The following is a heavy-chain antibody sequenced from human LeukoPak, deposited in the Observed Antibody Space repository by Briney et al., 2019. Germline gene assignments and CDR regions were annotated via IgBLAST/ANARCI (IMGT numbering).Heavy chain of an antibody. V-gene: IGHV1-18*01. J-gene: IGHJ5*02. D-gene: IGHD3-3*01. CDR3: ARGTGYYDFWSGYQYRNWFDP. CDR2: ISAYNGNT. CDR1: GYTFTSYG. Sequence: ASVKVSCKASGYTFTSYGISWVRQAPGQGLEWMGWISAYNGNTNYGQKFQGRVTMTRNTSISTAYMELSSLRSEDTAVYYCARGTGYYDFWSGYQYRNWFDPWGQGTLVTVSS.